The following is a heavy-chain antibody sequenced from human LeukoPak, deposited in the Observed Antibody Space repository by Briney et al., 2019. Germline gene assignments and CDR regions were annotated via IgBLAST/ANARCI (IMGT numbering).Heavy chain of an antibody. V-gene: IGHV3-7*01. CDR2: IKQDGSEK. J-gene: IGHJ5*02. CDR1: GFTFSSYW. D-gene: IGHD3-10*01. CDR3: ARDYSRVWFGGLLS. Sequence: GGSLRLSCAASGFTFSSYWMSWVRQAPGKGLEWVANIKQDGSEKYYVDSVKGRYTISRDNAKNSLYLQMNSLRAEDTAVYYCARDYSRVWFGGLLSWGQGTLVTVSS.